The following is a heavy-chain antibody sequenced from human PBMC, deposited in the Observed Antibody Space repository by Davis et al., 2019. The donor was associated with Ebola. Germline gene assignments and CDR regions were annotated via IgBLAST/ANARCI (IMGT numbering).Heavy chain of an antibody. CDR2: IYHSGST. Sequence: SETLSLTCTVSGGSISSGGYSWSWIRQPPGKGLEWIGYIYHSGSTYYNPSLKSRVTISVDRSKNQFSLKLSSVTSADTAVYYCARTIGYYGMDVWGKGTTVTVSS. V-gene: IGHV4-30-2*01. J-gene: IGHJ6*04. CDR1: GGSISSGGYS. D-gene: IGHD3-9*01. CDR3: ARTIGYYGMDV.